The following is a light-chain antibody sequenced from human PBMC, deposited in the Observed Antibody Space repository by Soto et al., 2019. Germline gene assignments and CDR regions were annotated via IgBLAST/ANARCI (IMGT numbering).Light chain of an antibody. CDR2: GAS. V-gene: IGKV3-15*01. Sequence: EIVMTQSPATLSVSPGESATLSCRASESVSRYLAWFQQKPGQAPRLLIYGASTRAADIPARFSGSGSDTEFTLTISSLQSEDFAVYYCQHYSDWPPWTFGQGTKVEIK. J-gene: IGKJ1*01. CDR1: ESVSRY. CDR3: QHYSDWPPWT.